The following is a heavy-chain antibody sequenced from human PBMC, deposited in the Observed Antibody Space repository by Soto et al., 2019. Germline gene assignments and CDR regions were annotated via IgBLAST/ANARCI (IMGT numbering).Heavy chain of an antibody. CDR1: GFTFSSYA. J-gene: IGHJ6*03. Sequence: EVQLLESGGGLVQPGGSLRLSCAASGFTFSSYAMSWVRQAPGKGLEWVSAISGSGGSTYYADSVKGRLTIARDNSKNTLYLQMNSRRAEDTAVYYCAKDRLSSLEFYYDQRDDWGKGPTVTVSS. V-gene: IGHV3-23*01. CDR3: AKDRLSSLEFYYDQRDD. CDR2: ISGSGGST. D-gene: IGHD2-2*01.